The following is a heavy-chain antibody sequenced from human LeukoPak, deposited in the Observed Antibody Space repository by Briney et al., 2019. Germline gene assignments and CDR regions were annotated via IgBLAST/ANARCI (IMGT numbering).Heavy chain of an antibody. V-gene: IGHV3-33*06. D-gene: IGHD1-26*01. Sequence: GGSLRLSCAASGFTFSSYGMHWVRQAPGKGLEWVAVIWYDGSNKYYADSVKGRFTISRDNSKNTLYLQMNSLRAEDTAVYYCAKFPFSGSFYIWGQGTLVTVSS. CDR1: GFTFSSYG. CDR2: IWYDGSNK. CDR3: AKFPFSGSFYI. J-gene: IGHJ4*02.